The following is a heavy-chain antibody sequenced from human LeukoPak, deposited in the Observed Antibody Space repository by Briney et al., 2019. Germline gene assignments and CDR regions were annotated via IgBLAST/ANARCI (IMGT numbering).Heavy chain of an antibody. D-gene: IGHD6-13*01. Sequence: GGSLRLSCAASGFTFSSYAMSWVRQAPGKGLEWVSAISGSGGSTYYADSVKGRFTISRDNSKNTLYLQMNSLRAEDTAVYYCAKRDQQYSSSWYSASYYFDYWGQGTLVTVSS. CDR3: AKRDQQYSSSWYSASYYFDY. V-gene: IGHV3-23*01. CDR1: GFTFSSYA. J-gene: IGHJ4*02. CDR2: ISGSGGST.